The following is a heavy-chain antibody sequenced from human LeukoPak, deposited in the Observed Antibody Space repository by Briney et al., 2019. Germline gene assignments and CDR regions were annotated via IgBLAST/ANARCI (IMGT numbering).Heavy chain of an antibody. J-gene: IGHJ4*02. D-gene: IGHD6-13*01. CDR3: AAKEALSSWEVVVDY. Sequence: GGSLRLSCAASGFTFSSYAMSWVRQAPGKGLEWVSAISGSGGSTYYADSVKGRFTISRDNSKNTLYLQMNRLRAENTAVYYCAAKEALSSWEVVVDYWGQGTLVTVSS. V-gene: IGHV3-23*01. CDR1: GFTFSSYA. CDR2: ISGSGGST.